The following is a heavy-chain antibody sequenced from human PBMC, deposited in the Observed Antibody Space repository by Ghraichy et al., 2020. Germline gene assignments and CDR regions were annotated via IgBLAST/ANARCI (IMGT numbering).Heavy chain of an antibody. V-gene: IGHV3-21*01. Sequence: GGSLRLSCAASGFTFSSYSMNWVRQAPGKGLEWVSSISSSSSYIYYADSVKGRFTISRDNAKNSLYLQMNSLRAEDTAVYYCARDWGLIAVAGRDAFDIWGQGTMVTVSS. D-gene: IGHD6-19*01. CDR1: GFTFSSYS. CDR3: ARDWGLIAVAGRDAFDI. CDR2: ISSSSSYI. J-gene: IGHJ3*02.